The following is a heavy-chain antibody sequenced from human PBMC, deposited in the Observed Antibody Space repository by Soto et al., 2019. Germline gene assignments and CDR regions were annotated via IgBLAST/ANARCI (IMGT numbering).Heavy chain of an antibody. V-gene: IGHV1-8*01. D-gene: IGHD3-3*01. CDR1: GYTFTEFD. J-gene: IGHJ4*02. Sequence: QVLLVQSGADVKKPGASVKVSCKTSGYTFTEFDINWVRQAPGQGLEWMGWMNTNTGNTGYAQKFQGRVTMTRDTSISTAYMERRRLRAEAAAVYYCARGVRFLGGHAGYWGQGTLVTVSS. CDR2: MNTNTGNT. CDR3: ARGVRFLGGHAGY.